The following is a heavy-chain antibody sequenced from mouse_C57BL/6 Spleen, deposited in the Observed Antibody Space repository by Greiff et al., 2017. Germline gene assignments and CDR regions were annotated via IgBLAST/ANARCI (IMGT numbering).Heavy chain of an antibody. CDR1: GYAFTNYL. CDR2: INPGSGGT. V-gene: IGHV1-54*01. CDR3: ARSAGGYYFDY. Sequence: QVQLQQSGAELVRPGTSVKVSCKASGYAFTNYLIEWVKQRPGQGLEWIGVINPGSGGTNYNEKFKGKATLTADKSSSTAYMQLSSLTSEDSAVYFCARSAGGYYFDYWGQGTTLTVSS. J-gene: IGHJ2*01.